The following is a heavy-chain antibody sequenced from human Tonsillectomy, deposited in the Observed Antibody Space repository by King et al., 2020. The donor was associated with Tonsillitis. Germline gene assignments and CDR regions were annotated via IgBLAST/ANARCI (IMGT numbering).Heavy chain of an antibody. J-gene: IGHJ4*02. D-gene: IGHD3-22*01. CDR2: IEYIGST. Sequence: VQLQESGPGLVKPSETLSLTCTVSGGSFSGYYGSGVRRPQGRGRGGLGYIEYIGSTNSNPSLKSGVTISVDTSRTQFSLKRSSVTAADTAVYYSARHALQSPNYYESGCYFDYWGQGTLVTVSS. CDR1: GGSFSGYY. V-gene: IGHV4-59*08. CDR3: ARHALQSPNYYESGCYFDY.